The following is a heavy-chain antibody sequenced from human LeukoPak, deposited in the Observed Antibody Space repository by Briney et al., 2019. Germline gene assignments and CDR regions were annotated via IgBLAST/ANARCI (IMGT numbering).Heavy chain of an antibody. J-gene: IGHJ4*02. Sequence: GGSLRLSCAASGSTFSSSAMHWVRQAPGKGLEWVAVISYDGSNKHYADSVKGRFTISRDNSQNTLYLQMNGLKAEDTAVYYCARDSSNTWSYFDYWGQGTPVTVSS. CDR1: GSTFSSSA. D-gene: IGHD6-13*01. V-gene: IGHV3-30-3*01. CDR2: ISYDGSNK. CDR3: ARDSSNTWSYFDY.